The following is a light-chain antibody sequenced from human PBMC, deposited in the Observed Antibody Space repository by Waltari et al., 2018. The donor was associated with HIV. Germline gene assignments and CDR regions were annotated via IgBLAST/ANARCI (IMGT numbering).Light chain of an antibody. V-gene: IGLV2-23*02. CDR3: CSYAGSRTHWV. J-gene: IGLJ3*02. Sequence: QSALPQPASVSGSPGQSTTISCTGRSSDVGSYNLVSRYQHHPGKAPKLMIYEVYHRPSGVSNRFSGSKSGDTAFLTISGLQAEDEAAYYCCSYAGSRTHWVFGGGTKLTVL. CDR2: EVY. CDR1: SSDVGSYNL.